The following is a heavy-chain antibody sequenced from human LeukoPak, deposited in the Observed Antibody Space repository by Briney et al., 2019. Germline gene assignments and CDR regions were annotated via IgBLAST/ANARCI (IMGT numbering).Heavy chain of an antibody. CDR3: AKDGGVRGVIDAFDI. D-gene: IGHD3-10*01. CDR2: ISGSGGST. CDR1: GFTISSYA. J-gene: IGHJ3*02. V-gene: IGHV3-23*01. Sequence: GGSLRLSCAASGFTISSYAMSWVRQAPGKGLEWASTISGSGGSTYYADSAKGRFTISRDNSKNTLYLQMNSLRAEDTAVYYFAKDGGVRGVIDAFDIWGQGTMVTVSS.